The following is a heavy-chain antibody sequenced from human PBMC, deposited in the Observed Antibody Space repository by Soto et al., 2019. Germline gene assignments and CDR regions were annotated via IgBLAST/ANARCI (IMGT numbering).Heavy chain of an antibody. D-gene: IGHD5-12*01. CDR2: ISWNSGSI. V-gene: IGHV3-9*01. CDR3: AKAIVATGPGYYYGMDV. Sequence: EVQLVASGGGLVQPGRSLRLSCAASGFTFDDYAMHWVRQAPGKGLEWVSGISWNSGSIGYADSVKGRFTISRDNAKNSLYLQMNSLRAEDTALYYCAKAIVATGPGYYYGMDVWGQGTTVPVSS. CDR1: GFTFDDYA. J-gene: IGHJ6*02.